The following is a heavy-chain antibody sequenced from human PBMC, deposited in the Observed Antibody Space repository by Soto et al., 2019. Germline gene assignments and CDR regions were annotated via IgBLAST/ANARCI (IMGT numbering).Heavy chain of an antibody. J-gene: IGHJ4*02. CDR1: GFTISSYG. Sequence: QVQLVESGGGVVQPGRSLRLSCAASGFTISSYGMHWVRQAPGKGLEWVAAISYDGSVKYYADSVKGRFTISRDNSKNTLSLQMSSLRAEDTAVYYCAKGAGLYNSRTEYWGQGTLVTVSS. D-gene: IGHD6-13*01. CDR3: AKGAGLYNSRTEY. V-gene: IGHV3-30*18. CDR2: ISYDGSVK.